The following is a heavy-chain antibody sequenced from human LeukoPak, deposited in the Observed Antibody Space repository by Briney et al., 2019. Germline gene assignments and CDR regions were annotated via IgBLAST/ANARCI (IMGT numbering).Heavy chain of an antibody. Sequence: SETLSLTCTVSGASMSSHYWTWIRQDPATGLEWIGNIYYTGSTSYNPALESRVTISLDTSNNHFSLELTSVTAADTAVYYCAKEGGPARPGLDSWGQGTLVTVSS. J-gene: IGHJ4*02. CDR3: AKEGGPARPGLDS. CDR2: IYYTGST. D-gene: IGHD6-6*01. CDR1: GASMSSHY. V-gene: IGHV4-59*11.